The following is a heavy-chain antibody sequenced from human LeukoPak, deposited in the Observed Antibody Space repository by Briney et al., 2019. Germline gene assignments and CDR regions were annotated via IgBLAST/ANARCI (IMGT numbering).Heavy chain of an antibody. Sequence: GGSLRLSCAASGFTFSSYAMSWVRQAPGKGLEWVSSISGNGGSTYYADSVKGRFTISRDNAKNSLYLQMNSLRAEDTAVYYCARDLRSGSYFVDPWGQGTLVTVSS. CDR2: ISGNGGST. CDR1: GFTFSSYA. J-gene: IGHJ5*02. V-gene: IGHV3-23*01. D-gene: IGHD1-26*01. CDR3: ARDLRSGSYFVDP.